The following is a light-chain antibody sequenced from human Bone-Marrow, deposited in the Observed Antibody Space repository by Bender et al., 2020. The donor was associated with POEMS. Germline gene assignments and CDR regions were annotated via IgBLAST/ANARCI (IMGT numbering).Light chain of an antibody. CDR1: DWGDKY. CDR2: QDT. V-gene: IGLV3-1*01. CDR3: QAWDTYSVI. Sequence: SYEVPQPPSVPVSPGQTASTPCPGDDWGDKYFACYQQKPGQSPVLVIYQDTKRPSGIPERFSGSNSGNTATLTISGTQAMDEADYYCQAWDTYSVIFGGGTKLTVL. J-gene: IGLJ2*01.